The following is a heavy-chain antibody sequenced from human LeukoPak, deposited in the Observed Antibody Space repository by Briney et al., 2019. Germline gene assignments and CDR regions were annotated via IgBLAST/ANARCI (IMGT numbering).Heavy chain of an antibody. J-gene: IGHJ4*02. CDR2: IYSAGDT. D-gene: IGHD1-26*01. CDR3: ASLGSGSYLVDY. V-gene: IGHV3-53*01. CDR1: GFTVSGTY. Sequence: PGGSLRLSCAASGFTVSGTYMSWVRQAPGKGLEWVSVIYSAGDTFSADSVKGRFTISRDNSKNTVYLQMNSLRAEDTAVYYCASLGSGSYLVDYWGQGTLVTVSS.